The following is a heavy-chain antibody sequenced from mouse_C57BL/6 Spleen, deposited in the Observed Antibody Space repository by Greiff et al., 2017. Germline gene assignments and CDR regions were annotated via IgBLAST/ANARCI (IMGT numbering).Heavy chain of an antibody. Sequence: VQLKESGPELVKPGASVKIPCKASGYTFTDYNMDWVKQSHGKSLEWIGDINPNNGGTIYNQKFKGKATLTVDKYSSTAYMELRSLTAEDTAVYYCARGDYYGSRTFDYWGQGTTLTVSS. CDR3: ARGDYYGSRTFDY. CDR1: GYTFTDYN. CDR2: INPNNGGT. D-gene: IGHD1-1*01. V-gene: IGHV1-18*01. J-gene: IGHJ2*01.